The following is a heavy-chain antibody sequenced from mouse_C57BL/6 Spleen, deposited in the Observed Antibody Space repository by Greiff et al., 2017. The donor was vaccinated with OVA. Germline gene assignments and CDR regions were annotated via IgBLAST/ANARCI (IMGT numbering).Heavy chain of an antibody. V-gene: IGHV5-17*01. CDR1: GFTFSDYG. CDR2: ISSGSSTI. CDR3: ARQEDGYYWYFDV. D-gene: IGHD2-3*01. J-gene: IGHJ1*03. Sequence: EVKVVESGGGLVKPGGSLKLSCAASGFTFSDYGMHWVRQAPEKGLEWVAYISSGSSTIYYADTVKGRFTISRDNAKNTLFLQMTSLRSEDTAMYYCARQEDGYYWYFDVWGTGTTVTVSS.